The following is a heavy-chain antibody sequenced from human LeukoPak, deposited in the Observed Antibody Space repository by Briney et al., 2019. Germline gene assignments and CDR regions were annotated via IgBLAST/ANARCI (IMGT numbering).Heavy chain of an antibody. CDR3: ARGLWGRWFDP. D-gene: IGHD2-21*01. CDR1: GGSFSGYY. Sequence: SETLSLTCAVYGGSFSGYYWSWIRQPPGKGLEWIGEINHSGSTNYNPSLKGRVTISVDTSKNQFSLKLSSVTAADTAVYYCARGLWGRWFDPWGQGTLVTVSS. CDR2: INHSGST. J-gene: IGHJ5*02. V-gene: IGHV4-34*01.